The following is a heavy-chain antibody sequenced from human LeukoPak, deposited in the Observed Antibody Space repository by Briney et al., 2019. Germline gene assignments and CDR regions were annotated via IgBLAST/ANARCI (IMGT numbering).Heavy chain of an antibody. CDR2: ISGDGGNT. CDR1: GFTFADYA. CDR3: ARDDYSNYFDH. D-gene: IGHD4-11*01. J-gene: IGHJ4*02. Sequence: PGGSLRLSCAASGFTFADYAMHWVRQAPGKCPEWVSLISGDGGNTYYADSMKGRFTISRDNSKNSLYLQVNSLRTEDTAVYYCARDDYSNYFDHWGQGTLVTVSS. V-gene: IGHV3-43*02.